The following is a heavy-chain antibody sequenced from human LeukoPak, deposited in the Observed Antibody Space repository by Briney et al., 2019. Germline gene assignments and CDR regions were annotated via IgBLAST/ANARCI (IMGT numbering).Heavy chain of an antibody. Sequence: GGSLRLSCAASGFTFSTYSMNWVRQAPGKGLEWVSSISTSTDYIYYANSVKGRFTISRDNAKNTLYLEMNSLRAEDTAVYYCARDHSAEQHYYDSSAYYPDYWGQGTLVTVSS. D-gene: IGHD3-22*01. V-gene: IGHV3-21*01. J-gene: IGHJ4*02. CDR1: GFTFSTYS. CDR3: ARDHSAEQHYYDSSAYYPDY. CDR2: ISTSTDYI.